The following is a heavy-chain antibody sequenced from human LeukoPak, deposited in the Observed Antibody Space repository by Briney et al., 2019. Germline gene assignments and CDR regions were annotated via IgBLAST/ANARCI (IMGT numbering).Heavy chain of an antibody. V-gene: IGHV4-61*08. CDR1: GGSISSGGYY. D-gene: IGHD3-10*01. CDR3: ARGITMVRGVPDAFDI. CDR2: IYYSGSA. Sequence: ASETLSLTCTVSGGSISSGGYYWSWIRQPPGKGLEWIGYIYYSGSANYNPSLKGRVTISVDTSKNQVSLKLSSVTAADTAMYYCARGITMVRGVPDAFDIWGQGTMVTVYS. J-gene: IGHJ3*02.